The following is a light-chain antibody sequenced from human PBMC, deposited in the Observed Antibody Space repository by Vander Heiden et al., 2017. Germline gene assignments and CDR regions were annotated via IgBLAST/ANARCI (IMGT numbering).Light chain of an antibody. V-gene: IGKV4-1*01. J-gene: IGKJ1*01. CDR2: WAS. CDR1: QSVLYSSNNKNY. CDR3: QQYSSTPWT. Sequence: DIVMTQSPDSLAVSLGERATINCKSSQSVLYSSNNKNYLAWYQQKPGQPPKLLIYWASTRESGVPDRFSGSGSGTDFTLTISSLQAEDVAVYYCQQYSSTPWTFAQGTKVEI.